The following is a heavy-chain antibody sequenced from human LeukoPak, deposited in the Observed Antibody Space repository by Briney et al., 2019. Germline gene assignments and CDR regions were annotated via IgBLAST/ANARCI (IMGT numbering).Heavy chain of an antibody. J-gene: IGHJ4*02. D-gene: IGHD3-22*01. CDR2: ISAYNGDT. V-gene: IGHV1-18*01. CDR3: ASNTGSDSSGYAY. Sequence: ASVKVSCKASGYTFTSYGISWVRQAPGQGLEWMGWISAYNGDTNYAQKLQDRVTMSTDTSTRTAYMELRSLRSDDTAVYYCASNTGSDSSGYAYWGQGTLVTVSS. CDR1: GYTFTSYG.